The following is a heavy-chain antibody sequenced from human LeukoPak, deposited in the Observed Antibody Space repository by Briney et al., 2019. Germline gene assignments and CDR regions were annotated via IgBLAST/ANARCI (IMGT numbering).Heavy chain of an antibody. J-gene: IGHJ6*02. CDR2: IIPILGIA. V-gene: IGHV1-69*04. CDR3: ARDNVVVPAAMPYYYYGMDV. D-gene: IGHD2-2*01. Sequence: GSSVKVSCKASGGTFSSYAISWVRQAPGQGLEWMGRIIPILGIANYAQKFQGGVTITADKSTSTAYMELSSLRSEDTAVYYCARDNVVVPAAMPYYYYGMDVWGQGTTVTVSS. CDR1: GGTFSSYA.